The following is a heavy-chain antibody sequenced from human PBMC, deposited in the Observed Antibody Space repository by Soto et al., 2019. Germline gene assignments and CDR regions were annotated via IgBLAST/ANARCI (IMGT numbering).Heavy chain of an antibody. Sequence: QITLNESGPTQVKPRQTLTLTCTFSGFSLTTSGVGVGWIRQSPGKAPEGLALIYWDDDKRYSPSLKSRLTSTKDTSKNQVVLTMAELDPADTATYYCAHRVLRTVFGLVTTTAIYFDFWGQGTPVAVSS. CDR2: IYWDDDK. J-gene: IGHJ4*02. V-gene: IGHV2-5*02. D-gene: IGHD3-3*01. CDR3: AHRVLRTVFGLVTTTAIYFDF. CDR1: GFSLTTSGVG.